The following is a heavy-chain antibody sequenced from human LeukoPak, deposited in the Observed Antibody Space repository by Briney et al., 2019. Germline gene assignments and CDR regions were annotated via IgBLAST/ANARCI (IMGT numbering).Heavy chain of an antibody. V-gene: IGHV1-46*03. CDR3: SRALLWFGELFSDAFDI. J-gene: IGHJ3*02. CDR2: INPDSGST. D-gene: IGHD3-10*01. CDR1: GYTLTSYY. Sequence: ASVKVSCKASGYTLTSYYVHWVRQTPGQGLEWMGIINPDSGSTTYAEKFQGRVTMTRDTSTSTVYVDLSRLRSEDTAVYYCSRALLWFGELFSDAFDIWGQGTMVTASS.